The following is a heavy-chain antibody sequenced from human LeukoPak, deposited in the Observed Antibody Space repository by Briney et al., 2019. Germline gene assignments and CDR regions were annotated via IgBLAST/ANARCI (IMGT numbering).Heavy chain of an antibody. CDR1: GFTFRNYP. CDR2: IGSKGINT. V-gene: IGHV3-64D*09. Sequence: GGSLRLSCSASGFTFRNYPLHWVRQAPGKGLEYVSAIGSKGINTYYTDSVKGRFTISRDNSKNTLYLQMSSLRTEDSAVYYCVEADNYHSSAYYYVAWGQGTMVTVSS. CDR3: VEADNYHSSAYYYVA. D-gene: IGHD3-22*01. J-gene: IGHJ3*01.